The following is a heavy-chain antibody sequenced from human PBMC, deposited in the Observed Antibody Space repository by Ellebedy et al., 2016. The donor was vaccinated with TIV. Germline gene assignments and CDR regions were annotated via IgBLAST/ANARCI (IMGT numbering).Heavy chain of an antibody. CDR2: IYYSGST. D-gene: IGHD4/OR15-4a*01. J-gene: IGHJ4*02. CDR1: GGSISSYY. V-gene: IGHV4-59*01. CDR3: ARGDGKAMVLNY. Sequence: SETLSLTCTVSGGSISSYYWSWIRQPPGKGLEWIGYIYYSGSTNYNPSLKSRVTISVDTSKNQFSLKLSSVTAADTAVYYCARGDGKAMVLNYWGQGTLVTVSS.